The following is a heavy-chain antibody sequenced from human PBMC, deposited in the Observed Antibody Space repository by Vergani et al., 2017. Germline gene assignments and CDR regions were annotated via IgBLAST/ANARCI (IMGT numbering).Heavy chain of an antibody. CDR3: ARDGGSSEGFDY. V-gene: IGHV3-23*01. D-gene: IGHD3-16*01. Sequence: EVQLLESGGGLVQPGGSLRLSCAASGFTFSSYAMSWVRQAPGKGLEWVSAISGSGGSTYYADSVKGRFTISRDNSKNTLYLQMNSLRAEDTAVYYCARDGGSSEGFDYWGQGTLVTVSS. CDR2: ISGSGGST. J-gene: IGHJ4*02. CDR1: GFTFSSYA.